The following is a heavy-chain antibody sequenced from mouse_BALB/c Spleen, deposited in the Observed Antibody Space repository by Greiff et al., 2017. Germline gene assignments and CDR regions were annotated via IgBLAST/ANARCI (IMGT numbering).Heavy chain of an antibody. D-gene: IGHD2-1*01. J-gene: IGHJ2*01. CDR2: IRLKSNNYAT. CDR1: GFTFSNYW. V-gene: IGHV6-6*02. Sequence: DVKLVESGGGLVQPGGSMKLSCVASGFTFSNYWMNWVRQSPEKGLEWVAEIRLKSNNYATHYAESVKGRFTISRDDSKSSVYLQMNNLRAEDTGIYYCTRRDYGNYNFDYWGQGTTLTVSS. CDR3: TRRDYGNYNFDY.